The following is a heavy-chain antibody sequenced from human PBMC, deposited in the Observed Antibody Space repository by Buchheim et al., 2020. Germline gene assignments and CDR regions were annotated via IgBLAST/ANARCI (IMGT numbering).Heavy chain of an antibody. Sequence: VQLLESGGGVVQPGRSLRLSCAASGFTFSSYAMHWVRQAPGKGLEWVAVISYDGSNKYYADSVKGRFTISRDNSKNTLYLQMNSLRAEDTAVYYCARDDAPTWNYVDYWGQGTL. D-gene: IGHD1-7*01. CDR1: GFTFSSYA. CDR2: ISYDGSNK. CDR3: ARDDAPTWNYVDY. V-gene: IGHV3-30-3*01. J-gene: IGHJ4*02.